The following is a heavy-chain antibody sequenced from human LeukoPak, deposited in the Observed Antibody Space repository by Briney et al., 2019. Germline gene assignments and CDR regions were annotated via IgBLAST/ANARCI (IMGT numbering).Heavy chain of an antibody. Sequence: PGGSLRLSCAASGFTFSSYGMHWVRQAPGKGLEWVAVIWYDGSNKYYADSVKGRFTISRDNSKNTLYLQMNNLRAEDTAVYYCARPGATRDAFDIWGQGTMVTVSS. J-gene: IGHJ3*02. CDR2: IWYDGSNK. CDR1: GFTFSSYG. CDR3: ARPGATRDAFDI. D-gene: IGHD1-26*01. V-gene: IGHV3-33*01.